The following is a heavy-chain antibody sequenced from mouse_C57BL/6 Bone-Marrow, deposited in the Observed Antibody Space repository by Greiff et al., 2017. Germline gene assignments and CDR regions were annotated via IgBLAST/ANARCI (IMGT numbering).Heavy chain of an antibody. CDR2: IYPRSGNT. D-gene: IGHD2-5*01. CDR3: ARGRYYSNQFDY. Sequence: VKLQQSGAELARPGASVKLSCKASGYTFTSYGISWVKQRTGQGLEWIGEIYPRSGNTYYNEKFKGKATLTADKSSSTAYMELRSLTSEDSAVYFCARGRYYSNQFDYWGQGTTLTVSS. J-gene: IGHJ2*01. CDR1: GYTFTSYG. V-gene: IGHV1-81*01.